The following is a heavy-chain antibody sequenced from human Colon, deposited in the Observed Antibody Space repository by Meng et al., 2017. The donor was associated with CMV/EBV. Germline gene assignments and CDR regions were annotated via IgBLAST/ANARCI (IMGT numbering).Heavy chain of an antibody. Sequence: LGQSGAEVKKPGASVKVSCKASGYTFTGYYMHWVRQAPGQGLEWMGWINPNSGGTNYAQKFQGRVTMTRDTSISTAYMELSRLRSDDTAVYYCATVSSGYYLYFQHWGQGTLVTVSS. CDR1: GYTFTGYY. CDR3: ATVSSGYYLYFQH. CDR2: INPNSGGT. V-gene: IGHV1-2*02. D-gene: IGHD3-22*01. J-gene: IGHJ1*01.